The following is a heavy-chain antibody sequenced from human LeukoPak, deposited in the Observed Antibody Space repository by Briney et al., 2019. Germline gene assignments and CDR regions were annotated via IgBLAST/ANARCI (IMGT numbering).Heavy chain of an antibody. V-gene: IGHV1-2*06. CDR2: INPNSGGT. CDR3: ATRYSGSYGSPRDFDY. Sequence: ASVKVSCKASGYTFTGYYMHWVRQAPGQGLEWMGRINPNSGGTNYAQKFQGRVTMTRATSISKAYMELSRLRSDDTAVYYCATRYSGSYGSPRDFDYWGQGTLVTVSS. CDR1: GYTFTGYY. D-gene: IGHD1-26*01. J-gene: IGHJ4*02.